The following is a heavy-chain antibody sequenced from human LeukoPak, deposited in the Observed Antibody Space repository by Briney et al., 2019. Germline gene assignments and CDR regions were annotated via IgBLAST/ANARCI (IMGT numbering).Heavy chain of an antibody. V-gene: IGHV3-30*02. CDR3: AKGSKKYRGNLDY. CDR1: GFTFSSYG. Sequence: GSLRLSCAASGFTFSSYGMHWVRQAPGKGLEWVAFIRYDGSNKYYADSVKGRFTISRDNSKLTLYLQMNSLRAEDAAVYYCAKGSKKYRGNLDYWGQGTLVTVSS. J-gene: IGHJ4*02. D-gene: IGHD1-26*01. CDR2: IRYDGSNK.